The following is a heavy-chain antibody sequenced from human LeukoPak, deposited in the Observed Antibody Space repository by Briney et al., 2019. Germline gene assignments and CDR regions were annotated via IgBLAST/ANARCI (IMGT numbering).Heavy chain of an antibody. Sequence: SETLSLTCTVSGGSISSGSYYWSWIRQPAGKGLEWIGRIYTSGSTNYNPSLKSRVTISVDKSKNQFSLKLSSVTAADTAVYYCARADDSSGYYSRWGQGTLVTVSS. V-gene: IGHV4-61*02. CDR3: ARADDSSGYYSR. CDR1: GGSISSGSYY. J-gene: IGHJ4*02. D-gene: IGHD3-22*01. CDR2: IYTSGST.